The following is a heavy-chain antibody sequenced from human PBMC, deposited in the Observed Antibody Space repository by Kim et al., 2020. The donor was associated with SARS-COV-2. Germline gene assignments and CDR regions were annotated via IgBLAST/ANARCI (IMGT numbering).Heavy chain of an antibody. CDR2: IYYSGST. CDR1: GGSVSSGSYY. CDR3: ARDAVGIDY. V-gene: IGHV4-61*01. D-gene: IGHD7-27*01. Sequence: ETLSLTCTVSGGSVSSGSYYWSWIRQPPGKGLEWIGYIYYSGSTNYNPSLKSRVTISVDTSKNQFSLKLSSVTAADTAVYYCARDAVGIDYWGQGTLVTVSS. J-gene: IGHJ4*02.